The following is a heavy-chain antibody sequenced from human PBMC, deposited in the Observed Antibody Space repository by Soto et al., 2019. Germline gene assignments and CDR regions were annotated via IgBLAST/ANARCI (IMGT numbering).Heavy chain of an antibody. CDR2: ISGSGGST. CDR3: AKDYYDFWSGLRHPRAGYYYYMDV. CDR1: GFTFSSYA. J-gene: IGHJ6*03. D-gene: IGHD3-3*01. V-gene: IGHV3-23*01. Sequence: PGGSLRLSCAASGFTFSSYAMSWVRQAPGKGLEWVSAISGSGGSTYYADSVKGRFTISRDNSKNTLYLQMNSLRAEDTAVYYCAKDYYDFWSGLRHPRAGYYYYMDVWGKGTTVTVSS.